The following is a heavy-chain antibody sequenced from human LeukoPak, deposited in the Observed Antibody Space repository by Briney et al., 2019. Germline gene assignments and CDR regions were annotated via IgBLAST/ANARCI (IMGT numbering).Heavy chain of an antibody. Sequence: GGSLRLSCAASGFTFSSYWMSWVRQSPGKRLEWVANVNPGGSVQNYVDSVTGRFTISRDNAKNLLYLQMNNLRADDTAVYYCATTFPYCSEDNCALGGQGTLVTVSS. D-gene: IGHD2-15*01. CDR2: VNPGGSVQ. V-gene: IGHV3-7*01. CDR3: ATTFPYCSEDNCAL. CDR1: GFTFSSYW. J-gene: IGHJ1*01.